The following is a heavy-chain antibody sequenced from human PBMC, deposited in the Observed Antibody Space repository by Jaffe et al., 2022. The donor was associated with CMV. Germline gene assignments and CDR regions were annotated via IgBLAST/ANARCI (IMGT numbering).Heavy chain of an antibody. V-gene: IGHV3-23*04. CDR3: AKRDGTVTTWYFYCYLDV. CDR1: GFTFKNYA. Sequence: VHLVESGGGLVQPGGSLRLSCTASGFTFKNYAMTWVRQAPGKGLEWVSGISASGGSTYYADSVKGRFIISRDNSKNTVYLEMDSLRAEDSAIYYCAKRDGTVTTWYFYCYLDVWGKGTTVTVSS. J-gene: IGHJ6*03. D-gene: IGHD1-26*01. CDR2: ISASGGST.